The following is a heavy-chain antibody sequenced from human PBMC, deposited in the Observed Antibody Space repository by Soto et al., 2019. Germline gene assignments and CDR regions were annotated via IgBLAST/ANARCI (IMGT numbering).Heavy chain of an antibody. CDR2: LSGSGGNT. V-gene: IGHV3-23*01. J-gene: IGHJ3*02. D-gene: IGHD3-10*01. Sequence: EVPLLESGGGLVQPGGSLRPSCAASGFTFSSYAMSWVRQAPGKGLEWVSALSGSGGNTYYADSVKGRFTISRDNSKNTLYLQMNTLRAEDTAVYYCAKGREGFGNDAFDIWGQGTMVTVSS. CDR1: GFTFSSYA. CDR3: AKGREGFGNDAFDI.